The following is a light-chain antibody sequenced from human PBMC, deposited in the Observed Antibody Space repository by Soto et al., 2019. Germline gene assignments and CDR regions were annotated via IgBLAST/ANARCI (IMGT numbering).Light chain of an antibody. CDR2: GAS. V-gene: IGKV3-20*01. CDR1: QSVSIK. CDR3: QQYGSSPT. J-gene: IGKJ1*01. Sequence: EIVMTQSPATLSVSPGERATLSCRASQSVSIKLAWYQQKPGQAPRILIYGASSRATGIPDRFSGSGSGTDFTLTISRLEPEDFAVDYCQQYGSSPTFGQGTKVDIK.